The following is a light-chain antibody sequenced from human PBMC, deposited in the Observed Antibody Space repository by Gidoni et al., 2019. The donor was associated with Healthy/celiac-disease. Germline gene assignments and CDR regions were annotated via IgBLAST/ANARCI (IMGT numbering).Light chain of an antibody. CDR2: DVS. CDR1: SSDVGGYNY. CDR3: SSYTSSSTLEWV. V-gene: IGLV2-14*01. Sequence: QSALTQPASVSGSPGQSITISCTGTSSDVGGYNYVSWYQQHPGKAPKLLIYDVSYRPSGVSNRFSGSKSGNTASPTISGLQAEDEADYYCSSYTSSSTLEWVFGGGTKLTVL. J-gene: IGLJ3*02.